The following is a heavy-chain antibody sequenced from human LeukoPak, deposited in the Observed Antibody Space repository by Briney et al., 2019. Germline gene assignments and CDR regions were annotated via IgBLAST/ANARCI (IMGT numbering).Heavy chain of an antibody. J-gene: IGHJ4*02. CDR1: GGSISSSSYY. CDR3: AKGAYSFDY. V-gene: IGHV4-61*02. CDR2: IYSSGTT. Sequence: SETLSLTCTVSGGSISSSSYYWSWIRQPAGKGLEWIGRIYSSGTTNYNPSLKSRVTMPVDTSKNQFSLRLSSVTAADTAVYYCAKGAYSFDYWGQETLVTVSS.